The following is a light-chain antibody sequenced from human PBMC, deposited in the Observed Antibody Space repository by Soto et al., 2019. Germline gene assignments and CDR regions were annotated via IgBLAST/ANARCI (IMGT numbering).Light chain of an antibody. CDR2: DAS. CDR1: QDISNY. CDR3: QEYDNVSIT. Sequence: DIQMTQSPSSLSASVGDRVTITCQASQDISNYLNWYQQKPAKAPKLLIYDASNLETGVPSRFSGSGSGADFTFTISSLQPEDIATYYCQEYDNVSITFGQGTGLEIK. J-gene: IGKJ5*01. V-gene: IGKV1-33*01.